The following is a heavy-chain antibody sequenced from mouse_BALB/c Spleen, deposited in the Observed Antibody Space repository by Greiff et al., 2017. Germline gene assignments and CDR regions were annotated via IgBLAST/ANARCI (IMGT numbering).Heavy chain of an antibody. D-gene: IGHD2-5*01. Sequence: EVQLQESGPGLVKPSQSLSLTCTVTGYSITSDYAWNWIRQFPGNKLEWMGYISYSGSTSYNPSLKSRISITRDTSKNQFFLQLNSVTTEDTATYYCARVSNYYAMDYWGQGTSVTVSS. CDR3: ARVSNYYAMDY. V-gene: IGHV3-2*02. J-gene: IGHJ4*01. CDR1: GYSITSDYA. CDR2: ISYSGST.